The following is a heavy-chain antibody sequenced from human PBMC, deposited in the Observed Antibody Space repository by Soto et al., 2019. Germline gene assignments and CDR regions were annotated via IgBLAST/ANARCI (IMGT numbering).Heavy chain of an antibody. CDR2: IYYSGST. V-gene: IGHV4-59*01. CDR3: ARGRTTATPLDY. D-gene: IGHD4-17*01. Sequence: QVQLQESGPGLVKPSETLSLSCTVSGGSISPYYWSWIRQPPGKGLEWIGYIYYSGSTNYNPSLKSRVTISVDTSKNQFSLKLSSVTAADTAVYYCARGRTTATPLDYWGQGILVTVSP. CDR1: GGSISPYY. J-gene: IGHJ4*02.